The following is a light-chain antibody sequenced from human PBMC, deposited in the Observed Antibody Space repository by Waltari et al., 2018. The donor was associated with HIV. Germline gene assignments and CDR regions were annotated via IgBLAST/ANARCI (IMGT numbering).Light chain of an antibody. CDR1: RCDVGGYNF. CDR3: SSYTSSSTWV. V-gene: IGLV2-14*01. Sequence: QSALTQPASVSASPGQSITISCTGTRCDVGGYNFVSRYQQHPGKATQLMCYEVFHRPSGVSNSFSGFKSANTASLTISGRQAEDEAYYYCSSYTSSSTWVFGGGTKLTVL. CDR2: EVF. J-gene: IGLJ3*02.